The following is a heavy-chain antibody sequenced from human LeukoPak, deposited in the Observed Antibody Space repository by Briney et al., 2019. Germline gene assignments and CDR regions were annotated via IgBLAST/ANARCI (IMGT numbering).Heavy chain of an antibody. D-gene: IGHD3-16*01. Sequence: GGSLRLSCAASGFTFSSYWMHWVRQAPGKGLEWVSGISWNSGSIGYADSVKGRFTISRDNAKNSLYLQMNSLRAEDTALYYCAKEDRRGRHFDYWGQGTLVTVSS. V-gene: IGHV3-9*01. CDR3: AKEDRRGRHFDY. CDR2: ISWNSGSI. J-gene: IGHJ4*02. CDR1: GFTFSSYW.